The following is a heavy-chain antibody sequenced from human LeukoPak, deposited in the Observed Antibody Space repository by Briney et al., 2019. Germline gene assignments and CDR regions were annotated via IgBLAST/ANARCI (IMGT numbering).Heavy chain of an antibody. J-gene: IGHJ5*02. Sequence: SETLSLTCAVYGGSFSGYYWSWLRQPPGKGLEWIGEINHSGSTNYNPSLKSRVTISVDTSKNQFSLKLSSVTAADTAVYYCARGPHYYGSGSYWRVRWFDPWGREPWSPSPQ. CDR1: GGSFSGYY. V-gene: IGHV4-34*01. D-gene: IGHD3-10*01. CDR2: INHSGST. CDR3: ARGPHYYGSGSYWRVRWFDP.